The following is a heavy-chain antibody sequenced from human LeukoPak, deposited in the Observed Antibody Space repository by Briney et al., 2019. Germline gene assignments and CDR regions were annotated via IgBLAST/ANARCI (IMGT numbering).Heavy chain of an antibody. V-gene: IGHV1-69*06. CDR1: GGTFSSYA. J-gene: IGHJ5*02. CDR2: IIPIFGTA. Sequence: GASVKVSCKASGGTFSSYAISWVRQAPGQGLEWMGGIIPIFGTANYAQKFQGRVTITADKSTSTAYMELSSLRSEDTAVYYCARVLVRYNWNYPFGWFDPWGQGTLVTVSS. D-gene: IGHD1-7*01. CDR3: ARVLVRYNWNYPFGWFDP.